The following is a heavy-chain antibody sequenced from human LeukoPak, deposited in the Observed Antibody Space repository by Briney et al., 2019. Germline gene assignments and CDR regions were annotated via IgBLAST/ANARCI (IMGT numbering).Heavy chain of an antibody. Sequence: PGGSLRLSCAASGFTFSSYWMRWVRQAPGKGLVWVSRINSDGSSRSYADSVKGRFTISRDNAKNTLYLQMNSLRAEDTAVYYCARDLGGDRTFDYWGQGTLVTVSS. J-gene: IGHJ4*02. CDR2: INSDGSSR. V-gene: IGHV3-74*01. CDR3: ARDLGGDRTFDY. CDR1: GFTFSSYW. D-gene: IGHD2-21*02.